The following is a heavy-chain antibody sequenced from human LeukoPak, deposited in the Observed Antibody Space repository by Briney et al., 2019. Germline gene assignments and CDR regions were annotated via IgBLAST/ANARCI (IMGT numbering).Heavy chain of an antibody. CDR3: AKTRGYTGYDPPDY. Sequence: ASVKVSCKASGYTFTGYYIHWVRQAPGQELEWMGWINPNSGGANYAQNFQGRVTMTRDTSISTASMELSSLRSDDTAVYYCAKTRGYTGYDPPDYWGQGTLVTVSS. CDR2: INPNSGGA. CDR1: GYTFTGYY. J-gene: IGHJ4*02. V-gene: IGHV1-2*02. D-gene: IGHD5-12*01.